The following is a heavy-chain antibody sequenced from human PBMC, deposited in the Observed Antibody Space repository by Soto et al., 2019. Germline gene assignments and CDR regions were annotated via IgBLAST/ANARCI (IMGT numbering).Heavy chain of an antibody. CDR3: AHSSAAVPWGWFAP. J-gene: IGHJ5*02. CDR1: GFSLTATGVG. CDR2: LYWDDDK. D-gene: IGHD6-13*01. V-gene: IGHV2-5*02. Sequence: QITLKESGPTLLKPTQTLTLTCTVSGFSLTATGVGVGWIRQPPGKALEWLALLYWDDDKRYSPSLNNRVTITRDTSKTQVVLTMTNMDPVDTATYYCAHSSAAVPWGWFAPWGQGTLVTVSS.